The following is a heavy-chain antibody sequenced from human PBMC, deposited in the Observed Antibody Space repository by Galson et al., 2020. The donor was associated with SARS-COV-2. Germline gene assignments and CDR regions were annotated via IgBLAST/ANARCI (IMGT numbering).Heavy chain of an antibody. J-gene: IGHJ6*02. CDR1: GFTFSSYG. CDR2: ISYDGSNK. CDR3: AKALRFLEWLPPHYYYGMDV. Sequence: TGGSLRLSCAASGFTFSSYGMHWVRQAPGKGLEWVAVISYDGSNKYYADSVKGRITISRDNSKNTLYLQMNSLRAEDTAVYYCAKALRFLEWLPPHYYYGMDVWGQGTTVTVSS. D-gene: IGHD3-3*01. V-gene: IGHV3-30*18.